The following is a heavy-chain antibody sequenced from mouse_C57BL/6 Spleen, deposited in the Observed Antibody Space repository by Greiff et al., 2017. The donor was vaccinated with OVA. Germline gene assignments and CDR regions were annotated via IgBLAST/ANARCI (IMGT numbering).Heavy chain of an antibody. CDR1: GFTFSSYT. Sequence: EVQVVESGGGLVKPGGSLKLSCAASGFTFSSYTMSWVRQTPEKRLEWVATISGGGGNTYYPDSVKGRFTISRDNAKNTLYLQMSSLRSEDTALYYCARQNYGSFYYFDYWGQGTTLTVSS. CDR3: ARQNYGSFYYFDY. D-gene: IGHD1-1*01. J-gene: IGHJ2*01. CDR2: ISGGGGNT. V-gene: IGHV5-9*01.